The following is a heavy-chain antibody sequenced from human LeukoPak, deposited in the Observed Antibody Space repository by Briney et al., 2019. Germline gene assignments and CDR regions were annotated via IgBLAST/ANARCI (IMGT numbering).Heavy chain of an antibody. CDR2: IYHSGST. J-gene: IGHJ4*02. V-gene: IGHV4-30-2*01. CDR1: GGSLSSGDYS. CDR3: ARVAAWGRGDYFDY. Sequence: PSETLSLTCGVSGGSLSSGDYSWSWIRQPPGKGLEWIGNIYHSGSTYFNPPLKSRLTISMARSNNQFSLNLISVTAADTAVYYCARVAAWGRGDYFDYWGQGTLVTVSS. D-gene: IGHD7-27*01.